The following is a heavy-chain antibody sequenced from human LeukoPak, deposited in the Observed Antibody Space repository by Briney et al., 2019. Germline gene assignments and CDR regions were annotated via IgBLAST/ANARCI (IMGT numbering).Heavy chain of an antibody. V-gene: IGHV3-23*01. CDR2: ISGRGGTI. CDR3: AKGSRMADFWSGYHHFDY. J-gene: IGHJ4*02. CDR1: GFTFSSYA. Sequence: GGSLRLSCAASGFTFSSYAMSWVRQAPGKGLEWVSAISGRGGTIHYADSVKGRFTISRDNSKITLYLQMNSLRAEDTAVYYCAKGSRMADFWSGYHHFDYWGQGTLVTVSS. D-gene: IGHD3-3*01.